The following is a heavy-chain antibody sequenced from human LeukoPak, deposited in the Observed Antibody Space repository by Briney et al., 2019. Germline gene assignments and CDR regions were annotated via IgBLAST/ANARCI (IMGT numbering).Heavy chain of an antibody. CDR2: ISYDGSNK. V-gene: IGHV3-30-3*01. D-gene: IGHD2-2*01. CDR3: ARDWEEYQLLWAFDY. CDR1: RFTFSNYA. Sequence: TGGSLRLSCAASRFTFSNYAMHWVRQAPGKGLEWVAVISYDGSNKYYADSVKGRFTISRDNSKNTLYLQINSLSDEDTAVYYCARDWEEYQLLWAFDYWGQGTLVTVSS. J-gene: IGHJ4*02.